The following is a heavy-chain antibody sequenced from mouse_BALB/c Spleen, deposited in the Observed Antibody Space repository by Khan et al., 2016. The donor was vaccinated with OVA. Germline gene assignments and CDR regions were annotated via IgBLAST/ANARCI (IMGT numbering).Heavy chain of an antibody. J-gene: IGHJ3*01. Sequence: EVELVESGGGLVQPGGSRKLSCAASGFTFSDYGMAWVRQAPGKGPEWVAFISDLAYTIYYADTVTGRFTISRENAKKILYLEMSRLTSEDTAMYSCVTGGGTATFAYWGIGTLVTVSA. V-gene: IGHV5-15*02. D-gene: IGHD1-2*01. CDR3: VTGGGTATFAY. CDR2: ISDLAYTI. CDR1: GFTFSDYG.